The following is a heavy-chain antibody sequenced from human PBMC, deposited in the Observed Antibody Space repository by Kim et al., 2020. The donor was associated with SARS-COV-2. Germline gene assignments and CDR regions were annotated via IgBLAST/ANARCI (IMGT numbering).Heavy chain of an antibody. V-gene: IGHV1-24*01. D-gene: IGHD6-13*01. CDR3: ATAPPLAAAGTNWFDP. Sequence: KFQGRVTTTEDTSTDTAYMELSSLRSEDTAVYYCATAPPLAAAGTNWFDPWGQGTLVTVSS. J-gene: IGHJ5*02.